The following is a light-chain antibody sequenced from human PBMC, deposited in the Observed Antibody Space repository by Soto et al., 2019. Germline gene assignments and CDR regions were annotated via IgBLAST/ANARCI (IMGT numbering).Light chain of an antibody. CDR3: HQRHSWPRT. J-gene: IGKJ1*01. CDR2: QTS. Sequence: EIVLTQSPATLSSFPGDRFTLXXRASQYINTRLAWYQHRPGQAPRXLIYQTSIRAAGIPARFSASGSGTDFTLTISDVQPEDFALYYCHQRHSWPRTFGQGTKVDIK. CDR1: QYINTR. V-gene: IGKV3-11*01.